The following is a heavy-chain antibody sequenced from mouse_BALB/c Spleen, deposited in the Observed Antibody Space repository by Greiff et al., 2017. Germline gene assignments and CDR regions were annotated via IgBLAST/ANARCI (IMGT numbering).Heavy chain of an antibody. CDR1: GFTFSSYT. Sequence: EVMLVESGGGLVKPGGSLKLSCAASGFTFSSYTMSWVRQTPEKRLEWVATISSGGSYTYYPDSVKGRFTISRDNAKNTLYLQMSSLKSEDTAMYYCTAYYDYGRGYAMDYWGQGTSVTVSS. D-gene: IGHD2-4*01. CDR3: TAYYDYGRGYAMDY. J-gene: IGHJ4*01. CDR2: ISSGGSYT. V-gene: IGHV5-6-4*01.